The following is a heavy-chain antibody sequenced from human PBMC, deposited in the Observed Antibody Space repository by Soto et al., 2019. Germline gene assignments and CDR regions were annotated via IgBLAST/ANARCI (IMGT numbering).Heavy chain of an antibody. J-gene: IGHJ5*02. CDR1: GGSISSSSYY. D-gene: IGHD3-22*01. Sequence: SETLSLTCTVSGGSISSSSYYWGWIRQPPGKGLEWIGSIYYSGSTYYNPSLKSRVTISVDTSKNQFSLKLSSVTAADTAVYYCARPLVVAGYYDSSGYYYSRGFVNWFDPWGQGTLVTVSS. CDR3: ARPLVVAGYYDSSGYYYSRGFVNWFDP. CDR2: IYYSGST. V-gene: IGHV4-39*01.